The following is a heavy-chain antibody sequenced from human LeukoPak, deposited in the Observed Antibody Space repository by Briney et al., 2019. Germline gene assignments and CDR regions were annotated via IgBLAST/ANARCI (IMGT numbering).Heavy chain of an antibody. Sequence: ASVKVSCKASGYTFASYYMHCVPQAPGQGLEWMGIINTSGGSTSYAQKFQGRVTMTRDTSTSTVYMELSSLRSEDTAVYCCARGSGYSSGWYCFDYWGQGTLVTVSS. J-gene: IGHJ4*02. V-gene: IGHV1-46*01. CDR1: GYTFASYY. D-gene: IGHD6-19*01. CDR3: ARGSGYSSGWYCFDY. CDR2: INTSGGST.